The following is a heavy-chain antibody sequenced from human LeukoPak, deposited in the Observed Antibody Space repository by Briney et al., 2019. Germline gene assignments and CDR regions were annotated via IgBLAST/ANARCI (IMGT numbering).Heavy chain of an antibody. CDR2: ISYSGNT. CDR1: GGSISSGDYY. CDR3: ARTASGTTYYFDY. J-gene: IGHJ4*02. V-gene: IGHV4-30-4*08. Sequence: SETLSLTCTVSGGSISSGDYYWSWIRQPPGKGLEWIGFISYSGNTYYNPSLQSRVSVSVDTSKNHFSLKLTSVTAADTAVYHCARTASGTTYYFDYWGQGTLVTVSS. D-gene: IGHD1-1*01.